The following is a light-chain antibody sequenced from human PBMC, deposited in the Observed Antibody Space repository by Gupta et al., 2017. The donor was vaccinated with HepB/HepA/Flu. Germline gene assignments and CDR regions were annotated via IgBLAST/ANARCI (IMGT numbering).Light chain of an antibody. CDR2: TLS. J-gene: IGKJ4*01. CDR3: MQRIDLPYT. Sequence: DIVMTQTPLSLPVTPGAPASIFCRSSQSLFNSADGNTYLDWYLQKPGQSPQLLIHTLSYRASGAPDRFSGSGSGTDFTLKISRLEAEDVGTYFCMQRIDLPYTFGGGTKVEIK. V-gene: IGKV2-40*01. CDR1: QSLFNSADGNTY.